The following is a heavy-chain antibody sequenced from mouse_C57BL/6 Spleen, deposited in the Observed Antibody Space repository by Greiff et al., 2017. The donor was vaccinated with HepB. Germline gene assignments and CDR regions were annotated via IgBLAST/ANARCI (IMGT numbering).Heavy chain of an antibody. D-gene: IGHD2-5*01. CDR1: GYTFTSYW. V-gene: IGHV1-64*01. CDR2: IHPNSGST. Sequence: QVQLQQPGAELVKPGASVKLSCKASGYTFTSYWMHWVKQRPGQGLEWIGMIHPNSGSTNYNEKFKSKATLTVDKSSSTAYMQLSSLTSEDSAVYYCASPYSNSYYFDYWGKGTTLTVSS. CDR3: ASPYSNSYYFDY. J-gene: IGHJ2*01.